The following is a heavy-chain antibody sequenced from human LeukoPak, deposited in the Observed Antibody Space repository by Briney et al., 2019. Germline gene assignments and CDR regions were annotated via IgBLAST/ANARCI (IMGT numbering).Heavy chain of an antibody. CDR1: GGSISSSSYY. Sequence: PPETLSLTCTVSGGSISSSSYYSGWIRQPPGKGLEWIGRIYYSGSTSYNPSLKSRVTISVDTSKNQFSMKLSCVSAADTAVYYCAKSYYYDSSGPMDVWGQGTTVTVSS. CDR3: AKSYYYDSSGPMDV. D-gene: IGHD3-22*01. CDR2: IYYSGST. J-gene: IGHJ6*02. V-gene: IGHV4-39*01.